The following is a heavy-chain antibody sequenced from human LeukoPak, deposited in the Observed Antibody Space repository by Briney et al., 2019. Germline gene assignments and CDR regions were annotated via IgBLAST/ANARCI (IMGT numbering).Heavy chain of an antibody. J-gene: IGHJ6*02. D-gene: IGHD3-10*01. CDR2: IYYSGST. V-gene: IGHV4-30-4*01. CDR3: ARDGSGSYYVYYYGMDV. CDR1: GGSISSGDYY. Sequence: SETLSLTCTVSGGSISSGDYYWSWVRQPPGKGLEWIGYIYYSGSTYYNPSLKSRVTISVDTSKNQFSLKLSSVTAADTAVYYCARDGSGSYYVYYYGMDVWGQGTTVTVSS.